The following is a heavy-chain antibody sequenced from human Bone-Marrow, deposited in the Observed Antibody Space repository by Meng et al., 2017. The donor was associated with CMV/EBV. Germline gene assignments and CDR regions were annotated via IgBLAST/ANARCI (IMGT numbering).Heavy chain of an antibody. Sequence: SLKISWAAAGFIFSNAWMGWVRQAPGKGLEWVGRIKSKTDGGTTDYAAPVKGRFTISRDDSNNTLYLQMNSLKTEDTAVYYGTAGIRHLVRGGYYYYGMDVWGQGTTVTVSS. CDR2: IKSKTDGGTT. V-gene: IGHV3-15*01. D-gene: IGHD6-6*01. J-gene: IGHJ6*02. CDR3: TAGIRHLVRGGYYYYGMDV. CDR1: GFIFSNAW.